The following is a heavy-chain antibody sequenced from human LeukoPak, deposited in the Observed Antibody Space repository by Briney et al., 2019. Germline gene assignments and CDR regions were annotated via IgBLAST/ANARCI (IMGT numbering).Heavy chain of an antibody. CDR1: GGSISSYY. V-gene: IGHV4-4*07. J-gene: IGHJ4*02. CDR3: ARENPYYYDSS. Sequence: NASETLSLTCTVSGGSISSYYWSWTRQPAGKGLEWLGRIYTSGSTNYNPSLKGRVTMSVDTSKNQFSLKLSSVTAADTAVYYCARENPYYYDSSWGQGTLVTVSS. CDR2: IYTSGST. D-gene: IGHD3-22*01.